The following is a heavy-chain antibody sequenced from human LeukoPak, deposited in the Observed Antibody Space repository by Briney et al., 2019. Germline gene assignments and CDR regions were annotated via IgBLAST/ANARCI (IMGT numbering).Heavy chain of an antibody. CDR1: GFTFSSYA. Sequence: GGSLRLSCAASGFTFSSYAMSWVRQAPEKGLEWVSTISGSGGGTYYADSVKGRFTISRYDSKNTLYLQMNSLRAEDTAVYYCVKDLGRYRNNCFDYWGQGTLVTVSS. V-gene: IGHV3-23*01. CDR2: ISGSGGGT. J-gene: IGHJ4*02. CDR3: VKDLGRYRNNCFDY. D-gene: IGHD1-26*01.